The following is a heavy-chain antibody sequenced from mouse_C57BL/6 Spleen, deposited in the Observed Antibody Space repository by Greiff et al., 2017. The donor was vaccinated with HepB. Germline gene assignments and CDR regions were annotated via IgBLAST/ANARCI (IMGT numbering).Heavy chain of an antibody. CDR3: ARYHYYGPFAY. D-gene: IGHD1-2*01. V-gene: IGHV7-3*01. CDR2: IRNKANGYTT. J-gene: IGHJ3*01. CDR1: GFTFTDYY. Sequence: EVKLMESGGGLVQPGGSLSLSCAASGFTFTDYYMSWVRQPPGKALEWLGFIRNKANGYTTEYSASVKGRFTISRDNSQSILYLQMNALRAEDSATYYCARYHYYGPFAYWGQGTLVTVSA.